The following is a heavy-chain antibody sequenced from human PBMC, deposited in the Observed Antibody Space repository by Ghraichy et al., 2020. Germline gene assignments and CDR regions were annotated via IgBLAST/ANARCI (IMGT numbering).Heavy chain of an antibody. Sequence: GESLNISCKGSGYSFTSYWIGWVRQMPGKGLEWMGIIYPGDSDTRYSPSFQGQVTISADKSISTAYLQWSSLKASDTAMYYCARHAEVDTAMVGAFDIWGQGTMVTVSS. V-gene: IGHV5-51*01. CDR3: ARHAEVDTAMVGAFDI. D-gene: IGHD5-18*01. CDR1: GYSFTSYW. J-gene: IGHJ3*02. CDR2: IYPGDSDT.